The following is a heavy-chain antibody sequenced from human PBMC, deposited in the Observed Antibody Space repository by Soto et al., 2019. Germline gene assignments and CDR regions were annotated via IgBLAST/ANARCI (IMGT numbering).Heavy chain of an antibody. CDR2: IYHSGST. J-gene: IGHJ4*02. CDR3: ARTIAARPPLHFDY. Sequence: SETLSLTCAVSGGSISSSNWWSWVRQPPGKGLEWIGEIYHSGSTNYNPSLKSRVTISVDKSKNQFSLKLSSVTAADTAVYYCARTIAARPPLHFDYWGQGTLVTVSS. D-gene: IGHD6-6*01. V-gene: IGHV4-4*02. CDR1: GGSISSSNW.